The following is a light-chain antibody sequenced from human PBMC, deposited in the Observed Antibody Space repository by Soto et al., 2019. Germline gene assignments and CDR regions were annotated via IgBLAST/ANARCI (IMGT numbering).Light chain of an antibody. V-gene: IGKV1-8*01. CDR3: QKYNSAPYT. Sequence: AIRMTQSPSSFSASTGDRVTITCRASQGISSYLAWYQQKPGKAPKLLIYAASTLQSGVPSRFSGSGSGTDLTLSISCLQSEDFATYYCQKYNSAPYTFGQGTKLEIK. J-gene: IGKJ2*01. CDR1: QGISSY. CDR2: AAS.